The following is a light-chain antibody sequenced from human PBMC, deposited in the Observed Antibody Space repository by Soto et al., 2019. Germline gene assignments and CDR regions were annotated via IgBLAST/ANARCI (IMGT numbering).Light chain of an antibody. V-gene: IGLV2-23*01. J-gene: IGLJ3*02. CDR3: CSYAGSTTWV. Sequence: QSALTQPASVSGSPGQSITISCTGTSSDVGNYNLVSWYQQHPGKAPKLMIYGGSKRPSGVSNRFSGSKSGNTASLAISGLQAEDEADYYCCSYAGSTTWVFGGGTKLTVL. CDR2: GGS. CDR1: SSDVGNYNL.